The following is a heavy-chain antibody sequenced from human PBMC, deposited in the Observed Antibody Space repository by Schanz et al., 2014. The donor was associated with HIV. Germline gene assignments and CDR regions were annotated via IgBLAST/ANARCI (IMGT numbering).Heavy chain of an antibody. CDR2: IWYDGSNK. Sequence: VQLVESGGGLVQPGRSLRLSCAASGFTFSTYGMHWVRQAPGKGLEWVAVIWYDGSNKYYADSVKGRFTISRDNSKNTLYLQMNSLRADDTAVYYCARGSGPYYYHYGMDVWGQGTTVTVSS. CDR1: GFTFSTYG. J-gene: IGHJ6*02. V-gene: IGHV3-33*01. CDR3: ARGSGPYYYHYGMDV. D-gene: IGHD3-10*01.